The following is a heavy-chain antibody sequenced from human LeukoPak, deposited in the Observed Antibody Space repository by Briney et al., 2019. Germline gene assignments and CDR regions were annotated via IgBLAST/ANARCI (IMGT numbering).Heavy chain of an antibody. V-gene: IGHV3-7*03. CDR2: IKQDGSER. Sequence: GGSLRLSCAASGFTFSSHWMTWVRQAPGKGLEWVANIKQDGSERYYVDSLKGRFTISRDNAKNSLYLEMNSLRVEDTAVCYCARRGDSRGYYFDWGQGTLVTVSS. J-gene: IGHJ1*01. CDR1: GFTFSSHW. D-gene: IGHD3-22*01. CDR3: ARRGDSRGYYFD.